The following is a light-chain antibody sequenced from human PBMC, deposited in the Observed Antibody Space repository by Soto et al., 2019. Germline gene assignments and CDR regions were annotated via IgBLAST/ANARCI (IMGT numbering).Light chain of an antibody. CDR2: GAS. V-gene: IGKV3D-15*01. Sequence: EIVMTQSTATLSVSPGGRATLSCRASQSVSSNLAWYQQKPGQAPRLLIYGASTRATGIPARFSGSGSGTEFTLTISSLQSEDFAVYYCQQYNNWPLTFGGGTKVEIK. CDR3: QQYNNWPLT. J-gene: IGKJ4*01. CDR1: QSVSSN.